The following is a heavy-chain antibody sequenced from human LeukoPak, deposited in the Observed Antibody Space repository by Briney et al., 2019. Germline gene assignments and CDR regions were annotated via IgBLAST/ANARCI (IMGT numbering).Heavy chain of an antibody. D-gene: IGHD6-13*01. Sequence: GGSLRLSCAASGFTFSSYGMSWVRQAPGKGLEWVSAISGSGTSTFYADSMKGRFTISRDNSKNTLYLQMNSLRAEDTAIYYCAIGSSWGDAFDLWGQGTMVTVSS. CDR3: AIGSSWGDAFDL. V-gene: IGHV3-23*01. CDR1: GFTFSSYG. J-gene: IGHJ3*01. CDR2: ISGSGTST.